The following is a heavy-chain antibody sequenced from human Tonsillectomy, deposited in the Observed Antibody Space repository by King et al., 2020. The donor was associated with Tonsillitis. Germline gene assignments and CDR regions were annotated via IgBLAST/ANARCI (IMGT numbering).Heavy chain of an antibody. Sequence: VQLVESGGGVVQPGRSLRLSCVASGISISNYPMHWVRQAPGKGLEWVALVSDDGTRKYYADSVKGRLTISRDNSKDTLYLQINSLRPDDTSVYFCAGSTLDDAFDIWGQGTMVTVSS. CDR2: VSDDGTRK. D-gene: IGHD2-2*01. V-gene: IGHV3-30*01. CDR1: GISISNYP. J-gene: IGHJ3*02. CDR3: AGSTLDDAFDI.